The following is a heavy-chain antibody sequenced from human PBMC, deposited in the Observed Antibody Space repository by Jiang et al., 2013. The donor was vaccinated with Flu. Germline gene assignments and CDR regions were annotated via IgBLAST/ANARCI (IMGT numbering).Heavy chain of an antibody. CDR3: ARGMGIWFDP. V-gene: IGHV6-1*01. J-gene: IGHJ5*02. CDR2: TYCRSKCYN. CDR1: GDSVSSNSAT. D-gene: IGHD6-13*01. Sequence: TSQTLSLTCAISGDSVSSNSATWNWIRQSPSRGLEWLGRTYCRSKCYNDYAVSVKSRITINPDTSKNQFSLQLNSVTPEDTAVYYCARGMGIWFDPWGQGTLVTVSS.